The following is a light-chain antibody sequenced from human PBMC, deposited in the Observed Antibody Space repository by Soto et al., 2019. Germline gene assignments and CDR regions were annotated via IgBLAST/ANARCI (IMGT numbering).Light chain of an antibody. CDR1: QSVSTY. CDR3: QQRSNWPPIT. V-gene: IGKV3-11*01. J-gene: IGKJ5*01. CDR2: DAS. Sequence: EIVLTPSPATLSFSPGESATLSCRASQSVSTYLAWYQQTPGQAPRLLIYDASNRAAGVPVRFSGSGSGTDFTLTISSVEPDDFAVYYCQQRSNWPPITFGQGTRLEIK.